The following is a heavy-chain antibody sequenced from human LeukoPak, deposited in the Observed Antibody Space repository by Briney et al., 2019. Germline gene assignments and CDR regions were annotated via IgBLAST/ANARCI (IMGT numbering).Heavy chain of an antibody. CDR1: GFTFSNYW. J-gene: IGHJ4*02. D-gene: IGHD4-11*01. CDR2: IWNDGSNE. V-gene: IGHV3-33*06. CDR3: AKDAQRGFDYSNSLEY. Sequence: GGSLRLSCAASGFTFSNYWMSWVRQAPGKGLEWVAVIWNDGSNEYYADSVKGRFTISRDNSKNTVSLQMNSLRDEDTAVYYCAKDAQRGFDYSNSLEYWGQGTLVTVSS.